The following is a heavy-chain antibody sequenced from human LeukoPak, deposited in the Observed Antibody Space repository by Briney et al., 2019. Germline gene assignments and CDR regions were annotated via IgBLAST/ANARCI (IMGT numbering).Heavy chain of an antibody. CDR3: AKEPREYCSSTSCPNWFDL. CDR1: GFTFNSYA. J-gene: IGHJ5*02. D-gene: IGHD2-2*01. V-gene: IGHV3-23*01. CDR2: ISSSGGTT. Sequence: GGSLRLSCAASGFTFNSYAMSWVRQAPGKGLEWVSAISSSGGTTYYADSVKGRFTISRDNSENTLFLQMNSLRAEDMAVYYCAKEPREYCSSTSCPNWFDLWGQGTLVTVSS.